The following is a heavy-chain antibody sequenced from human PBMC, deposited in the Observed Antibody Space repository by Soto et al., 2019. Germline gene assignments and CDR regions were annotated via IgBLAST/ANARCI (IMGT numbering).Heavy chain of an antibody. V-gene: IGHV1-69*13. CDR3: ARMEGGAVAGTVQTVDGGMDV. Sequence: SVKVSFKASGGTFSSYAISWVRQAPGQGLEWMGGIIPIFGTANYAQKFQGRVTITADESTSTAYMELSSLRSEDTAAYYCARMEGGAVAGTVQTVDGGMDVWGQGTTVTSP. J-gene: IGHJ6*02. CDR2: IIPIFGTA. CDR1: GGTFSSYA. D-gene: IGHD6-19*01.